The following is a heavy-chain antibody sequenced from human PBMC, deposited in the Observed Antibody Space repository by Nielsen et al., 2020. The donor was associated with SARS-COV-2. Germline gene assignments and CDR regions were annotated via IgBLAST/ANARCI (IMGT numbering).Heavy chain of an antibody. CDR2: IRSKANSYAT. CDR3: TRLGVVVPAAMTYYYYGMDV. Sequence: GESLKISCAASGFTFSGSAMHWVRQASGKRLEWVGRIRSKANSYATAYAASVKGRFTISRDDSKNTAYLQMNSLKTEDTAVYYCTRLGVVVPAAMTYYYYGMDVWGQGTTVTVSS. CDR1: GFTFSGSA. J-gene: IGHJ6*02. D-gene: IGHD2-2*01. V-gene: IGHV3-73*01.